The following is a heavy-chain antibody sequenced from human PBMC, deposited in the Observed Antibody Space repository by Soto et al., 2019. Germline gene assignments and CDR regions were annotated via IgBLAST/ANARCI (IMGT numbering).Heavy chain of an antibody. D-gene: IGHD3-22*01. CDR1: GFTFRSYA. Sequence: GGSLRLSCAASGFTFRSYAMSWVRQAPGKGLEWVSAISGSGGSTYYADSVKGRFTISRDNSKNTLYLQMNSRRAEDTAVYYCAKGIVYYYDSSGYFAYWGQGT. J-gene: IGHJ4*02. CDR2: ISGSGGST. V-gene: IGHV3-23*01. CDR3: AKGIVYYYDSSGYFAY.